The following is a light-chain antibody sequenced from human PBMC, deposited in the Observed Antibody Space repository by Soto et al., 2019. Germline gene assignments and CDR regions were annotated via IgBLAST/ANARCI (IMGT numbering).Light chain of an antibody. V-gene: IGKV3-20*01. CDR3: QQYGISLIT. CDR1: QSVSSSY. CDR2: CAS. Sequence: EIVLTQSPGTLSLSPGERATLSCRASQSVSSSYLAWYQQKPGQAPRLLIYCASSRATCIPDRFSGSGSGTDFTVTIRRLETEDFTVYSCQQYGISLITFGLGTRLDIK. J-gene: IGKJ5*01.